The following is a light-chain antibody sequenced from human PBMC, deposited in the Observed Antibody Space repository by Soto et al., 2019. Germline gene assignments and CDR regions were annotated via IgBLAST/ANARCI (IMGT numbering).Light chain of an antibody. CDR1: QSVSSY. CDR2: DAS. Sequence: EIVLTQSPATLSLSPGERATLSCRASQSVSSYLAWYQQKPGQAPRLLIYDASSRATGIPARFSGSGSGIDFTLTISSLEPEDFAVYYCQQRSNWPPVFTFGPGTKVDIK. CDR3: QQRSNWPPVFT. V-gene: IGKV3-11*01. J-gene: IGKJ3*01.